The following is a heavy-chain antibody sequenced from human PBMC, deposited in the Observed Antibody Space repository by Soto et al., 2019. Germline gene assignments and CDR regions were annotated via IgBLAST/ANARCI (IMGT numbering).Heavy chain of an antibody. V-gene: IGHV3-30-3*01. CDR3: ARTQRVIAARVVPDYYYYGMDV. Sequence: QVQLVESGGGVVQPGRSLRLSCAASGFTFSSYAMHWVRQAPGKGLEWVAVISYDGSNKYYADSVKGRFTISRDNSKNTLYLQMNSLRAEDTAVYYCARTQRVIAARVVPDYYYYGMDVWGQGTTVTVSS. J-gene: IGHJ6*02. CDR1: GFTFSSYA. CDR2: ISYDGSNK. D-gene: IGHD6-6*01.